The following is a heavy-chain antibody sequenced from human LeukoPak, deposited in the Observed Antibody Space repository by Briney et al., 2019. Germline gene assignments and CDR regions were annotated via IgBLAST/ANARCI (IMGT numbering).Heavy chain of an antibody. D-gene: IGHD6-19*01. Sequence: ASVRVSCKASGYTFTSYGISWVRQAPGQGLEWMGWISAYNGNTNYAQKLQGRVTMTTDTSTSTAYMELRSLRSDDTSVYYCARDRFSGWYQGGAFDIWGQGTMVTVSS. CDR1: GYTFTSYG. CDR3: ARDRFSGWYQGGAFDI. CDR2: ISAYNGNT. V-gene: IGHV1-18*01. J-gene: IGHJ3*02.